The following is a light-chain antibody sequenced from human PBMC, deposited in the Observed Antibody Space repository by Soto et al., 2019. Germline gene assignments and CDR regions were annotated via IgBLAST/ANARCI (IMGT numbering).Light chain of an antibody. J-gene: IGLJ1*01. CDR2: DVT. V-gene: IGLV2-11*01. CDR3: YSYTSSTNYV. Sequence: QSVLTQPRSVSGSPGQSVTISCTGTSSDVGAYNYVSWYQQHPGKAPKLMIFDVTKRPSGVPDRFSGSKSGNTASLTISGLQVEDEADYYCYSYTSSTNYVFGAGTKVTVL. CDR1: SSDVGAYNY.